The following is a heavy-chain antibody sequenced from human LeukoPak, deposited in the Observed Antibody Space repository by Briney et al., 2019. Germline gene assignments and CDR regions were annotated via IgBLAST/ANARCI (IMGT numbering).Heavy chain of an antibody. D-gene: IGHD5-24*01. V-gene: IGHV4-59*01. CDR1: GASMTSSY. Sequence: SETLSLTCNVSGASMTSSYWSWIRQPPGKGLEWIAYVYYTGVTNYNPSLKGRVIISLDTARNQLSPKLSSVTAADTAVYYCARGAGRDGGYWGQGTLVTVSS. CDR3: ARGAGRDGGY. J-gene: IGHJ4*02. CDR2: VYYTGVT.